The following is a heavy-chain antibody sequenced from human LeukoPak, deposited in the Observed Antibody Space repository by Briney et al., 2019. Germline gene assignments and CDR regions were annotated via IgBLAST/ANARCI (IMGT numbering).Heavy chain of an antibody. J-gene: IGHJ6*02. CDR3: ASRGGVGMDV. V-gene: IGHV3-21*01. CDR2: ISSSSSYI. Sequence: GGPLNFPWAASGSTFSSLARTWVRQPPGKGREWVSSISSSSSYIYYADSVKGRFTISRDNAKNSLYLQMNSLRAEDTAVYYCASRGGVGMDVWGQGTTVTVSS. D-gene: IGHD3-10*01. CDR1: GSTFSSLA.